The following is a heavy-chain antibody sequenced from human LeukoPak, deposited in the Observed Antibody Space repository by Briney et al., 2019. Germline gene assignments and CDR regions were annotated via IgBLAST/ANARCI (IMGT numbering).Heavy chain of an antibody. J-gene: IGHJ4*02. V-gene: IGHV3-21*01. CDR3: ARRGGDATGHQGDFDY. CDR2: LSSTSSAI. CDR1: RFTFNIYT. D-gene: IGHD2-15*01. Sequence: GGPLRLSCAASRFTFNIYTINWVREAPGKGRERVSSLSSTSSAINYADSVKGRFTVFRDNAKNLLYLQMSSLRAEDTAVYYCARRGGDATGHQGDFDYWGQGTLVTVSS.